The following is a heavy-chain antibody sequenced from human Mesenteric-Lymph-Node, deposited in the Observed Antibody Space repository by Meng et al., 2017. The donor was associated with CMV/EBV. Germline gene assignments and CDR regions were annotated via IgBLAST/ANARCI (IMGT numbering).Heavy chain of an antibody. D-gene: IGHD1-20*01. Sequence: GESLKISCAASGFMFNTYSMNWVRQAPGKGLEWVSVIYSGGSTYYADSVKGRFTISRDNSKNTLYLQMNSLRAEDTAVYYCAINYSFDYWGQGTLVTVSS. CDR3: AINYSFDY. CDR1: GFMFNTYS. V-gene: IGHV3-53*01. J-gene: IGHJ4*02. CDR2: IYSGGST.